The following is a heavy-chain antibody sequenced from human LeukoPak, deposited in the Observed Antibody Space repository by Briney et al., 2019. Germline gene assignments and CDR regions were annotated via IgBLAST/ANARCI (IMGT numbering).Heavy chain of an antibody. V-gene: IGHV3-30-3*01. CDR2: ISYDGSNK. CDR1: GFTFSSYA. CDR3: ARMATVNAFDF. Sequence: GGSLRLSCAASGFTFSSYAMHWVRQAPGKGLEWVAVISYDGSNKYYADSVKGRFTISRDNSKNTLYLQMNSLRAEDTAVYYCARMATVNAFDFWGQGTMATVSS. J-gene: IGHJ3*01. D-gene: IGHD4-11*01.